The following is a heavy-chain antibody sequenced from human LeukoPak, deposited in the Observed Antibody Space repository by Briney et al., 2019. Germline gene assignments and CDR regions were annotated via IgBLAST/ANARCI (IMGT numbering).Heavy chain of an antibody. D-gene: IGHD3-10*01. Sequence: TGASLRLSCAASGFTFNSYGMSWVRQAPGKGLEWVSVISGSGGSTYYADSVKGRFTISRDSSKNRLYLQMNSLRAEDTAVYYCARERAGIWDSFDYWGQGTLVTVSS. CDR2: ISGSGGST. CDR1: GFTFNSYG. CDR3: ARERAGIWDSFDY. V-gene: IGHV3-23*01. J-gene: IGHJ4*02.